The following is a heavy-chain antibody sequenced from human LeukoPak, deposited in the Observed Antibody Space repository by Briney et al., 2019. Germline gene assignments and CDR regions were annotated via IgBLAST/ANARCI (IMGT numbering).Heavy chain of an antibody. CDR1: GYTFTGYY. Sequence: ASVKVSCKASGYTFTGYYMHWVRQAPGQGLEWMGWMNPNSGSTGYAQKFQGRVTMTRNTSMRTAHMELSSLRSEETAVYYCARVPRRGDRFDPWGQGTLVTVSS. CDR2: MNPNSGST. CDR3: ARVPRRGDRFDP. V-gene: IGHV1-8*02. D-gene: IGHD2-2*01. J-gene: IGHJ5*02.